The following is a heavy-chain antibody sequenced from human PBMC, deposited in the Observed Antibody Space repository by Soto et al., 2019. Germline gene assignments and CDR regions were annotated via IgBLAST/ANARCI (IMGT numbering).Heavy chain of an antibody. J-gene: IGHJ4*02. Sequence: VASVKVSCKASGGTFSSYAISWVRQAPGQGLEWMGGIIPIFGTANYAQKFQGRVTITADESTSTAYMELSSLRSEDTAVYYCARSFSYCGGDCYIGYYFDYWGQGTLVTVSS. CDR2: IIPIFGTA. D-gene: IGHD2-21*02. CDR3: ARSFSYCGGDCYIGYYFDY. V-gene: IGHV1-69*13. CDR1: GGTFSSYA.